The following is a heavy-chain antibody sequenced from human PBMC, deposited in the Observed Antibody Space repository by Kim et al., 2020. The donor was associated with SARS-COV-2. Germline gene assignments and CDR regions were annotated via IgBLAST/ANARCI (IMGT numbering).Heavy chain of an antibody. CDR3: ARRYAFSGRYTAYDFD. Sequence: SETLSLTCTVSGASIGSHCYSWAWIRQPPGRGRVWIGSQADSGRWYYNPALGRRITTCLDTTKTQFSLRLTPVTAAATAVYHCARRYAFSGRYTAYDFD. D-gene: IGHD1-26*01. V-gene: IGHV4-39*01. CDR1: GASIGSHCYS. J-gene: IGHJ4*01. CDR2: QADSGRW.